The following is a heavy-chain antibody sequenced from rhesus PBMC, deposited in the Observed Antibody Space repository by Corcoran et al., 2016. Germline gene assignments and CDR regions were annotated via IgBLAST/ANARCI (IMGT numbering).Heavy chain of an antibody. Sequence: LHLQESGPGLVEPSETLSLPCAVSGGSLRSDWWPWFRLPPGKGLEWIGRISGSGGATIYNPSLKSRVTSSMDTSKNQLSLKRISVTAADTAVYYCARERTSGWSWGQGVLVTVSS. J-gene: IGHJ4*01. D-gene: IGHD6S26*01. CDR1: GGSLRSDW. CDR2: ISGSGGAT. V-gene: IGHV4-173*01. CDR3: ARERTSGWS.